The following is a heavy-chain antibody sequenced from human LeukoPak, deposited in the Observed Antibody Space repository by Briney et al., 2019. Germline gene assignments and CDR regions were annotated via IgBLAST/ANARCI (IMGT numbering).Heavy chain of an antibody. V-gene: IGHV1-18*01. Sequence: ASVKVSCTASGYTFTSYGISWVRQAPGQGLEWMGWISAYNGNTNYAQKLQGRVTMTTDTSTSTAYMELRSLRSDDTAVYYCARVARFLEWSIFRADAFDIWGQGTMVTVSS. CDR1: GYTFTSYG. CDR3: ARVARFLEWSIFRADAFDI. CDR2: ISAYNGNT. J-gene: IGHJ3*02. D-gene: IGHD3-3*01.